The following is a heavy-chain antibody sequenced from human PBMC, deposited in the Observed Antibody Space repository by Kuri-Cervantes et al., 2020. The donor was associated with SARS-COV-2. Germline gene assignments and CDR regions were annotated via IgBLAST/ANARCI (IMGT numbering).Heavy chain of an antibody. CDR2: TKSKGNSYTT. J-gene: IGHJ6*02. CDR3: ARGNYYDSSGYFYYYGMDV. V-gene: IGHV3-72*01. D-gene: IGHD3-22*01. Sequence: GESLKLSCAASGFTFSDYYMDWVRQAPGKGLVWVGRTKSKGNSYTTEYAASVKGRFTIPSDDPKNSLYLQMNSLKTEDTAVYYYARGNYYDSSGYFYYYGMDVWGQGTTVTVSS. CDR1: GFTFSDYY.